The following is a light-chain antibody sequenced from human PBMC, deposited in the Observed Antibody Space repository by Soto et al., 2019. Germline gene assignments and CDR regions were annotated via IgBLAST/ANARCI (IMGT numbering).Light chain of an antibody. CDR2: GNS. CDR1: SSNIGAGYV. V-gene: IGLV1-40*01. CDR3: QSYDSSLSGWV. Sequence: QSALTQPPSVSGAPGQRVTISCTGSSSNIGAGYVVHWYQQLPGTAPKLLIYGNSNRPSGVPDRFSGSKSGTSASLAITGLQAEDEADYYCQSYDSSLSGWVFGGGIQLTVL. J-gene: IGLJ3*02.